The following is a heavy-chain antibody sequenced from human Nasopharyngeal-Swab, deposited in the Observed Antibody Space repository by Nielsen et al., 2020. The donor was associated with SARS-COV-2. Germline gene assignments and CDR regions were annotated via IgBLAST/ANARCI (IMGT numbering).Heavy chain of an antibody. D-gene: IGHD3-16*01. CDR3: AVAGGGILGTYYYYGMDV. Sequence: ASVKVSCKASGYTFTSYYMRWVRQAPGQGLEWMGIINPSGGSTSYAQKFQGRVTMTRDTSTSTVYMELSSLRSEDTAVYYCAVAGGGILGTYYYYGMDVWGQGTTVTVSS. CDR2: INPSGGST. J-gene: IGHJ6*02. CDR1: GYTFTSYY. V-gene: IGHV1-46*01.